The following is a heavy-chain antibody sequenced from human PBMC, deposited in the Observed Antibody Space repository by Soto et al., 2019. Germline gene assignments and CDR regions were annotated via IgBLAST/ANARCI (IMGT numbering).Heavy chain of an antibody. CDR3: ARDVRYFGYGSGSYYSPSPDY. D-gene: IGHD3-10*01. J-gene: IGHJ4*02. CDR1: GFTFSSYA. CDR2: ISYDGSNK. V-gene: IGHV3-30-3*01. Sequence: GGSLRLSCAASGFTFSSYAMHWVRQAPGKGLEWVAVISYDGSNKYYADSVKGRFTISRDNSKNTLYLQMNSLRAEDTAVYYCARDVRYFGYGSGSYYSPSPDYWGQGTLVTVSS.